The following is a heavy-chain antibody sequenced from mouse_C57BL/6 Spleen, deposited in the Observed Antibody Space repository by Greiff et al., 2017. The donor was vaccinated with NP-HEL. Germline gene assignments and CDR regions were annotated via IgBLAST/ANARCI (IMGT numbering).Heavy chain of an antibody. J-gene: IGHJ3*01. Sequence: EVQGVESGGGLVKPGGSLKLSCAASGFTFSSYAMSWVRQTPEKRLEWVATISDGGSYTYYPDNVKGRFTISRDNAKNNLYLQMSHLKSEDTAMYYCARERGYYGSSTWFAYWGQGTLVTVSA. D-gene: IGHD1-1*01. V-gene: IGHV5-4*01. CDR3: ARERGYYGSSTWFAY. CDR2: ISDGGSYT. CDR1: GFTFSSYA.